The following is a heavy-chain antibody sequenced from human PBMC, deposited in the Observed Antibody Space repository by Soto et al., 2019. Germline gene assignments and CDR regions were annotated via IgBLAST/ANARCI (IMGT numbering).Heavy chain of an antibody. CDR3: ARGHLPGGNTFYYDY. V-gene: IGHV4-34*01. CDR2: ISHSGSGT. J-gene: IGHJ4*02. Sequence: QVQLQQWGAGLLKPSETLSLTCTVYGGSFSGNYWSWIRQPPGMGLEWIGEISHSGSGTNYNPSLKSRVTXPVDTSKNQFSLKLSSVTAADTAMYYCARGHLPGGNTFYYDYWGQGTLVTVSS. CDR1: GGSFSGNY. D-gene: IGHD2-15*01.